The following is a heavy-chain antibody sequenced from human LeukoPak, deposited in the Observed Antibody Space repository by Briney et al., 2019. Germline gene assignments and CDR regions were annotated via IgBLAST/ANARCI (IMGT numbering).Heavy chain of an antibody. CDR2: ISSSGSTI. CDR3: AAVVPAPKGWFDP. J-gene: IGHJ5*02. CDR1: GFTFSSCG. Sequence: GRSLRLSCAASGFTFSSCGFHWVRQAPGKGLEWVSYISSSGSTIYYADSVKGRFTISRDNAKNSLYLQMNSLRAEDTAVYYCAAVVPAPKGWFDPWGQGTLVTVSS. D-gene: IGHD2-2*01. V-gene: IGHV3-48*04.